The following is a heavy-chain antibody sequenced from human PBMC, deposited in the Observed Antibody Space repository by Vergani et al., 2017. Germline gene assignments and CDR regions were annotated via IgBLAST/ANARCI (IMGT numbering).Heavy chain of an antibody. CDR3: ARARYYYDSSGYYLGSNYYYYYMDV. J-gene: IGHJ6*03. CDR1: GFTFSSYS. D-gene: IGHD3-22*01. Sequence: VQLVESGGGLVKPGGSLRLSCAASGFTFSSYSMNWVRQAPGKGLEWVSSISSSGSTIYYADSVKGRFTISRDNAKNSLYLQMNSLRAEDTAVYYCARARYYYDSSGYYLGSNYYYYYMDVWGKGTTVTVSS. V-gene: IGHV3-21*01. CDR2: ISSSGSTI.